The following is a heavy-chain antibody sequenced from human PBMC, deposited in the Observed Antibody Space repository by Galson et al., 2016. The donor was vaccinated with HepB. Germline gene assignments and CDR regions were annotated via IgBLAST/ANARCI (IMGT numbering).Heavy chain of an antibody. CDR1: GDSVSSNSAA. CDR3: ARGWVQNGMDV. CDR2: TYYNSEWHN. V-gene: IGHV6-1*01. Sequence: CAISGDSVSSNSAAWSWIRQSPLRGLEWLGRTYYNSEWHNDYAPSVKSRISINPDTSKNQSSLQLNSVTPEDTAVYYCARGWVQNGMDVWGRGTAVTVSS. J-gene: IGHJ6*02. D-gene: IGHD1-1*01.